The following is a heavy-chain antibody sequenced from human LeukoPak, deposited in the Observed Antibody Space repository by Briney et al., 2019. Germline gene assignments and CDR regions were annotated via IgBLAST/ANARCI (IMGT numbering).Heavy chain of an antibody. V-gene: IGHV3-23*01. Sequence: GGSLRLSCAASGFIFRNYAMSWVRQAPGKGLEWVSGISGSSGSTHYADSVKGRFTITRDDSKNTLYLQMNSLRAEDTALYYCVKGGPYDSSGYYLYYFAYWGQGTLVTVSS. CDR3: VKGGPYDSSGYYLYYFAY. CDR1: GFIFRNYA. CDR2: ISGSSGST. D-gene: IGHD3-22*01. J-gene: IGHJ4*02.